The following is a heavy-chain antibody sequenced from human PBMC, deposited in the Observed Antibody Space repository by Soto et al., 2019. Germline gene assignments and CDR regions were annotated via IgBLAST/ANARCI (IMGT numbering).Heavy chain of an antibody. Sequence: QVQLVQSGPGGKKLGSSWKSSSRPSGATSSTYAIGWVRRAPGQGLKWWGGTILTFGTANYAQKFKGRVTITADESTSTAYMELSSLRSEDTAVYYCASNTPGPTTGTTVGDYYYYGMDVWGQGTTVTVSS. V-gene: IGHV1-69*01. J-gene: IGHJ6*02. D-gene: IGHD1-1*01. CDR1: GATSSTYA. CDR3: ASNTPGPTTGTTVGDYYYYGMDV. CDR2: TILTFGTA.